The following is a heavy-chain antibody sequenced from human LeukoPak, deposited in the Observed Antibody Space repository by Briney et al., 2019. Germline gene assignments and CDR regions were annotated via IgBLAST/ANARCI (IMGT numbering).Heavy chain of an antibody. Sequence: SETLSLTCTVSGGSISSGSYYWSWIRQPAGKGLEWIGRIYTSGSTNYNPSLKSRVTISVDTSKNQFSLKLSSVTAADTAVYYCARDRKPKAWGSYRIHFDYWGQGTLVTVSS. CDR1: GGSISSGSYY. J-gene: IGHJ4*02. V-gene: IGHV4-61*02. CDR2: IYTSGST. CDR3: ARDRKPKAWGSYRIHFDY. D-gene: IGHD3-16*02.